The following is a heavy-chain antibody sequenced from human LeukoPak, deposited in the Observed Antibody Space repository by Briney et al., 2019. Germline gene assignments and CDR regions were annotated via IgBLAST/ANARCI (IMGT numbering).Heavy chain of an antibody. V-gene: IGHV3-66*01. Sequence: GGSLRLSCAASGFTVSSNYMSWVRQAPGKGLEWVSVIYSGGSTYYADSVKGRFTISRDNSKNTLYLQMNSLRAEDTAVYYCARDLTYCGGDCHPNYYYYGMDVWGQGTTVTVS. CDR2: IYSGGST. J-gene: IGHJ6*02. D-gene: IGHD2-21*02. CDR3: ARDLTYCGGDCHPNYYYYGMDV. CDR1: GFTVSSNY.